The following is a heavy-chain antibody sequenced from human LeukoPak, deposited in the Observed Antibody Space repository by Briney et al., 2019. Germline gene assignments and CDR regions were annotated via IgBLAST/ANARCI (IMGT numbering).Heavy chain of an antibody. V-gene: IGHV3-23*01. J-gene: IGHJ4*02. CDR1: GFTFSSYA. D-gene: IGHD1/OR15-1a*01. CDR3: ARNRVHDY. CDR2: ISPTGGST. Sequence: GGSLRLSCAASGFTFSSYAMSWVRQAPGKGLEWVSTISPTGGSTYYADSVKGRFTISRDNAKNTLYLQMNSLRAEDTAVYYCARNRVHDYWGQGTLVTVSS.